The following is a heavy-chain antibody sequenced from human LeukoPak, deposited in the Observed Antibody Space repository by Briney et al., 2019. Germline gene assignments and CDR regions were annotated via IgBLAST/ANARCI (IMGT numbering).Heavy chain of an antibody. Sequence: NPSETLSLTCAVYGGSFSGYYWSWIRQPPGKGLEWIGEINHSGSTNYNPSLKSRVTISVDTSKNQFSLKLSSVTAADTAVYYCARKSINAFDIWGQGTMVTVSS. CDR1: GGSFSGYY. CDR2: INHSGST. D-gene: IGHD5-12*01. J-gene: IGHJ3*02. V-gene: IGHV4-34*01. CDR3: ARKSINAFDI.